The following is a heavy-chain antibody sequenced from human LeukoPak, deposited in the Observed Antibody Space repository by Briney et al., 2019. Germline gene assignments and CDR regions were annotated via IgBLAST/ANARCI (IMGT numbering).Heavy chain of an antibody. CDR3: ARGGTYYDILTGYYTAWYFDY. Sequence: PGGSLRLSCAASGFTFSSYAMSWVRQAPGKGLEWVSAISGSGGSTYYADSVKGRFTISRDNAKNSLYLQMNSLRAEDTAVYYCARGGTYYDILTGYYTAWYFDYWGQGTLVTVSS. J-gene: IGHJ4*02. CDR1: GFTFSSYA. V-gene: IGHV3-23*01. D-gene: IGHD3-9*01. CDR2: ISGSGGST.